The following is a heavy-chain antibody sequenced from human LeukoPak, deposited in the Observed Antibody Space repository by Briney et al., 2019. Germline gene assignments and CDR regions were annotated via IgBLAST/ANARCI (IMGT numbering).Heavy chain of an antibody. V-gene: IGHV3-30-3*01. J-gene: IGHJ4*02. CDR1: GFTLSGSA. CDR3: AREPRVGATKSGLFDS. Sequence: RGSLRLSCAASGFTLSGSAMHWGRQAPGKGLECGAVISYDVTIKYHTDSVRGRCTMSRDNSKNTLYLQLNSLRAEETAVYSCAREPRVGATKSGLFDSWGQGTLVTVSS. CDR2: ISYDVTIK. D-gene: IGHD1-26*01.